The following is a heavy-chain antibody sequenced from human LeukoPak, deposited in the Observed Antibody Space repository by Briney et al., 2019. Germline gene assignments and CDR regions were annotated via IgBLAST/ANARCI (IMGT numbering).Heavy chain of an antibody. CDR2: IIPVFETA. CDR3: ATNDRSSWFLDY. Sequence: GASVKVSCKTSGGTFSTYAISWVRQAPGQGLEWMGGIIPVFETAHYTQPFKGRVTITTDESTSTAYMELTSLRSDDTAVYYCATNDRSSWFLDYWGQGTPATVSS. V-gene: IGHV1-69*05. D-gene: IGHD6-13*01. CDR1: GGTFSTYA. J-gene: IGHJ4*02.